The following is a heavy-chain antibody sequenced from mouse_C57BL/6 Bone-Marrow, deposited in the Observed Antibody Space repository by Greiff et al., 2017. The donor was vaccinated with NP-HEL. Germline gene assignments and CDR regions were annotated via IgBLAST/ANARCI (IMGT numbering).Heavy chain of an antibody. J-gene: IGHJ4*01. Sequence: VKVVESGAELARPGASVKMSCKASGYTFTSYTMHWVKQRPGQGLEWIGYINPSSGYTKYNQKFKDKATLTADKSSSTAYMQLSSLTSEDSAVYYCARNPMDYWGQGTSVTVSS. CDR1: GYTFTSYT. CDR2: INPSSGYT. CDR3: ARNPMDY. V-gene: IGHV1-4*01.